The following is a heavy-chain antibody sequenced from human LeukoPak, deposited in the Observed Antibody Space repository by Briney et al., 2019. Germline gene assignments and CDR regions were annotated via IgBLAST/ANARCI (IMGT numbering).Heavy chain of an antibody. V-gene: IGHV3-30*04. Sequence: GGSLRLSCAASGFTFSSYAMHWVRQAPGKGLEWVAVISYDGSNKYYADSVKGRFTISRDNSKNTLYLQMNSLRAEDTAVYYCARGWSNYYDSSGYYGSDAFDIWGQGTMVTVSS. CDR2: ISYDGSNK. D-gene: IGHD3-22*01. CDR3: ARGWSNYYDSSGYYGSDAFDI. CDR1: GFTFSSYA. J-gene: IGHJ3*02.